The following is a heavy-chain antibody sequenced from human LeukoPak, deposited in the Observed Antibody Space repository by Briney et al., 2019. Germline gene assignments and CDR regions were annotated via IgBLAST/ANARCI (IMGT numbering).Heavy chain of an antibody. J-gene: IGHJ4*02. V-gene: IGHV3-30*18. CDR1: GFTFSSYG. Sequence: SLPPSCAASGFTFSSYGMHWVRQAPGKGLEWVAVISYDGSNKYYADSVKGRFTISRDNSKNTLYLQMNSLRAEDTAVYYCAKDAATRYSYDLYYFDFWAQGTLVTVSS. CDR3: AKDAATRYSYDLYYFDF. D-gene: IGHD5-18*01. CDR2: ISYDGSNK.